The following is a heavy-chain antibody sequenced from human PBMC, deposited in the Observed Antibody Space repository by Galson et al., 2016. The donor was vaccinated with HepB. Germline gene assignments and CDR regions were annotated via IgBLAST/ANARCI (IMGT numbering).Heavy chain of an antibody. Sequence: SETLSLTCDVSGDSVMSNHWWSWVRQPPGKGLEWIGEIFHSGSTNYHSSLKSRVTISMDKSENQFSLSLTSVTAADTAVYYCARVKGIQLFNYYFDYWGLGTLVTVSS. CDR3: ARVKGIQLFNYYFDY. J-gene: IGHJ4*02. D-gene: IGHD5-18*01. CDR2: IFHSGST. CDR1: GDSVMSNHW. V-gene: IGHV4-4*02.